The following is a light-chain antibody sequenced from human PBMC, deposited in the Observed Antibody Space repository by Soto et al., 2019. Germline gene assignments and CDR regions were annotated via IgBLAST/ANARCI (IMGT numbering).Light chain of an antibody. CDR1: QSVSSK. CDR3: QQYNNWPPWT. CDR2: GTS. Sequence: EIVMTQSPATLSVSPGERATLSCRASQSVSSKLAWYQQKPGQAPRLLIYGTSTMAPGIPARFSGSGSGTEFTLTISSLQSEDFAVYYCQQYNNWPPWTLGQGTKVEVK. V-gene: IGKV3-15*01. J-gene: IGKJ1*01.